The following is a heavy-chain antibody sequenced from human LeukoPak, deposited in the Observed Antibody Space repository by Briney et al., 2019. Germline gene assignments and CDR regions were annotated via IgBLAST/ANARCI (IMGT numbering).Heavy chain of an antibody. J-gene: IGHJ6*03. D-gene: IGHD3-10*01. Sequence: PSETLSLTCTVSGGSISSYYWSWIRQPPGKGLEWIGYIYYSGSTNYNPSLKSRVTISVDTSKNQFSLKLSSVTAADTAVYYCARELWFGELFSGYYYMDVWGKGTTVTISS. CDR2: IYYSGST. V-gene: IGHV4-59*01. CDR1: GGSISSYY. CDR3: ARELWFGELFSGYYYMDV.